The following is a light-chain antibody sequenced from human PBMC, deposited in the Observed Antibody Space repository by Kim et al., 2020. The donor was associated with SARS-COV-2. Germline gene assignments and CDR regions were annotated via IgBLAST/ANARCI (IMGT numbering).Light chain of an antibody. CDR2: GAS. CDR3: QQYGSSPLYT. Sequence: EIVLTLSPGTLSLSPGERATLSCRASQSVSSSSLAWYQQKPGQAPRLLIYGASSRATGIPDRFSGSGSGTDFTLTISRLEPEDFAVYYCQQYGSSPLYTFGQGTKLEIK. V-gene: IGKV3-20*01. J-gene: IGKJ2*01. CDR1: QSVSSSS.